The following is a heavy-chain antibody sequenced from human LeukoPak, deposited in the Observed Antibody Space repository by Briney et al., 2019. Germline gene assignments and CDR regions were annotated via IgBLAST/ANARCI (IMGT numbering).Heavy chain of an antibody. CDR2: ISSSSSYI. J-gene: IGHJ3*02. CDR3: ARESGYDFWSGSSQGLAFDI. V-gene: IGHV3-21*01. Sequence: GGSLRLSCAASGFTFSSYSMNWVRQAPGKGLEWVSSISSSSSYIYYADSVKGRFTISRDNAKNSLYLQMNSLRAEDTAVYYCARESGYDFWSGSSQGLAFDIWGQGTMVTVSS. CDR1: GFTFSSYS. D-gene: IGHD3-3*01.